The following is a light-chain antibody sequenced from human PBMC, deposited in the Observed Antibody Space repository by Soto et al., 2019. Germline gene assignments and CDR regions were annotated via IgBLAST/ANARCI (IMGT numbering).Light chain of an antibody. CDR2: DVS. J-gene: IGLJ3*02. CDR1: SGYVGAYNY. CDR3: YAYAGSYTWV. Sequence: QSALTQPRSVSGSPGQSVTISCTGTSGYVGAYNYVSWYQQHPGKAPKVMIYDVSKRPSGVPDRFSGSKSGNTASLTISGLQAEDVADYYCYAYAGSYTWVFGGGTKLTVL. V-gene: IGLV2-11*01.